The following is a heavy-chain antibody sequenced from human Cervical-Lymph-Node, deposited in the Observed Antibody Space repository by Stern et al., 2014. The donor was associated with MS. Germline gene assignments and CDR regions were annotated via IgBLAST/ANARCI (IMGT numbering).Heavy chain of an antibody. J-gene: IGHJ4*02. Sequence: QVQLVQSGSELKKPGASVKVSCTGSGYTFTNYAMTWVRQAPGQGLEWMGWINPNTGNPTYAQGFTGRFVFSLDTSVSTAYLQISGLKAEDSAIYYCARDLNSWAYWGQGTLVTVSS. V-gene: IGHV7-4-1*02. CDR3: ARDLNSWAY. CDR1: GYTFTNYA. CDR2: INPNTGNP. D-gene: IGHD1-1*01.